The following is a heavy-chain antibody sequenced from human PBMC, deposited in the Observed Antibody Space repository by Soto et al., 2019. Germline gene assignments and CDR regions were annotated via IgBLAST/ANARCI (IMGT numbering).Heavy chain of an antibody. Sequence: SVKVSCKASGGTFSSYAISWVRQAPGQGLEWMGGIIPIFGTANYAQKFQGRVTITADESTSTAYMELSSLRSEDTAVYYCARVEQQLDMYYYYYGMDVWGQGTTVTVSS. V-gene: IGHV1-69*13. D-gene: IGHD6-13*01. CDR2: IIPIFGTA. CDR1: GGTFSSYA. CDR3: ARVEQQLDMYYYYYGMDV. J-gene: IGHJ6*02.